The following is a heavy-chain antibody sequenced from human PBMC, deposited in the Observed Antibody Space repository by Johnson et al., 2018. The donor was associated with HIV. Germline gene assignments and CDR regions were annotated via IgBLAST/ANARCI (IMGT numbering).Heavy chain of an antibody. V-gene: IGHV3-66*02. CDR3: ARERGGRHTFDI. CDR2: IYSGGST. D-gene: IGHD2-21*01. CDR1: GFTVNSNY. Sequence: VQLVESGGGLVQPGGSLRLSCAASGFTVNSNYINWVRQAPGMGLECVSGIYSGGSTYYADSVKGRFTISRDNSKNTLYLQMNSLRAEDTAVYYCARERGGRHTFDIWGQGTMVAVAS. J-gene: IGHJ3*02.